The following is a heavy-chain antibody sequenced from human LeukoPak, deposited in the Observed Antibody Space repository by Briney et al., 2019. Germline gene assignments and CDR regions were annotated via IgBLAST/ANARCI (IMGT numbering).Heavy chain of an antibody. V-gene: IGHV3-23*01. CDR3: AKDDSGNYNWFDP. D-gene: IGHD1-26*01. Sequence: GGSLRLSCAASGFTFSNYGMTWVRQAPGKGLEWVSTISGSGGSTYHADSVKGRFTISRDNSKNTLYLQMNNLRAEDTAVYYCAKDDSGNYNWFDPWGQGTLDTVSS. CDR1: GFTFSNYG. CDR2: ISGSGGST. J-gene: IGHJ5*02.